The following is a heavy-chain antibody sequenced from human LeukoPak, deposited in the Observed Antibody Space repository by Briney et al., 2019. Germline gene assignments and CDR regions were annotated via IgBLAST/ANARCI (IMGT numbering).Heavy chain of an antibody. Sequence: GGSLRLSCAASGFTFSSYAMSWVRQAPGKGLEWVSSISSSSSYIYYADSVKGRFTISRDNAKNSLYLQMNSLRAEDTAVYYCARDPNYYDSSASDYWGQGTLVTVSS. CDR1: GFTFSSYA. V-gene: IGHV3-21*01. D-gene: IGHD3-22*01. J-gene: IGHJ4*02. CDR2: ISSSSSYI. CDR3: ARDPNYYDSSASDY.